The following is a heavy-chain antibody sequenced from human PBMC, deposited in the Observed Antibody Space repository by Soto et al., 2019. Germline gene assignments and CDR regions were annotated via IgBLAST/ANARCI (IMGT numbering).Heavy chain of an antibody. CDR1: GGTFSSYA. CDR3: AREDSITMVRGVRLDY. Sequence: QVQLVQSGAEVKKPGSSVKVSCKASGGTFSSYAISWVRQAPGQGLEWMGGIIPIFGTANYARKFQSRVTITADESTSTAYMELSSLRSEDTAVYYCAREDSITMVRGVRLDYWGQGTLVTVSS. V-gene: IGHV1-69*01. CDR2: IIPIFGTA. J-gene: IGHJ4*02. D-gene: IGHD3-10*01.